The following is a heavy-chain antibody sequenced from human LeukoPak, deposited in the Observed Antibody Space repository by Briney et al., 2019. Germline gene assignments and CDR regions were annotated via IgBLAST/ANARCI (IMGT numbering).Heavy chain of an antibody. CDR2: ISYDGSNK. V-gene: IGHV3-30*01. J-gene: IGHJ4*02. Sequence: PGGSLRLSCAASGFTFSSYAMHGVRQAPGKGLEWVAVISYDGSNKYYADSVKGRFTISRDNSKNTLYLQMNSLRAEDTAVYYCARDRGWLYYFDYWGQGTLVTVSS. D-gene: IGHD3-10*01. CDR3: ARDRGWLYYFDY. CDR1: GFTFSSYA.